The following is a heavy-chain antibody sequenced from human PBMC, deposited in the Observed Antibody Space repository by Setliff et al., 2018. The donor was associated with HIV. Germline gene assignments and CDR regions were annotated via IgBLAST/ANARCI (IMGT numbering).Heavy chain of an antibody. J-gene: IGHJ4*02. CDR3: ARSRVWADAGRYFDS. CDR1: GGSIRNAGHC. D-gene: IGHD7-27*01. CDR2: VFYSGTT. Sequence: SETLSLTCTVSGGSIRNAGHCWSWIRQRPGRGLEWIGYVFYSGTTYYNPSLKSRLVISVDSSKNPFSLNLKSVTAADTAVYYCARSRVWADAGRYFDSWGQGTLVTVSS. V-gene: IGHV4-31*03.